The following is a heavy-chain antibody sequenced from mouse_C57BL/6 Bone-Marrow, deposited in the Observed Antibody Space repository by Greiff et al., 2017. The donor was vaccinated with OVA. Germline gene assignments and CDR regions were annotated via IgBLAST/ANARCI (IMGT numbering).Heavy chain of an antibody. D-gene: IGHD4-1*01. J-gene: IGHJ2*01. CDR3: ARTGLNWADY. Sequence: QVQLQQPGAELVKPGASVKLSCKASGYTFTSYWMQWVKQRPGQGLAWIGEIDPSDSYTNYNQKFKGKATLTVDTSSSTAYMQLSSLTSEDSAVYYCARTGLNWADYWGQGTTLTVSS. V-gene: IGHV1-50*01. CDR1: GYTFTSYW. CDR2: IDPSDSYT.